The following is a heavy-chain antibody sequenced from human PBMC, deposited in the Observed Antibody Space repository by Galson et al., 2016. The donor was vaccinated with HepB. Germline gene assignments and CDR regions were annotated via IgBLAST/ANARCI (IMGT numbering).Heavy chain of an antibody. V-gene: IGHV4-34*01. Sequence: SETLSLTCAVYGGSPGTSFSNYWWNWIRQSPGKGLEWIGEVNHGGDTNYNPSLKSRVTISVDTSKDQLSLKLSSVTAADTAVYYCARVNAWNYRARHTWFDPWGQGTLVTVSS. D-gene: IGHD1-7*01. CDR3: ARVNAWNYRARHTWFDP. CDR1: GGSPGTSFSNYW. J-gene: IGHJ5*02. CDR2: VNHGGDT.